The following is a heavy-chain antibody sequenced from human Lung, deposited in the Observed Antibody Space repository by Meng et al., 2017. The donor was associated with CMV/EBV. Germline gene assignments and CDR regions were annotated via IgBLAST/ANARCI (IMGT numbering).Heavy chain of an antibody. CDR1: GFTFSSYA. CDR3: VKGRDHNNYGGSGTVDF. CDR2: ISGSGAST. V-gene: IGHV3-23*01. Sequence: SCAVSGFTFSSYAMNWVRQAPGKGLEWVSGISGSGASTHYADFVKGRFTISRDNSKNTMYLQMKSLRAEDTAVYYCVKGRDHNNYGGSGTVDFWGQGTLVTVSS. J-gene: IGHJ4*02. D-gene: IGHD4-11*01.